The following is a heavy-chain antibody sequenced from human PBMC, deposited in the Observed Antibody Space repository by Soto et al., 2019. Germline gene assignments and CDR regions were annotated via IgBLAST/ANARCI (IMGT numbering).Heavy chain of an antibody. Sequence: QLQLQESGPGLVKPSETLSLTCTVSGGSISSSSYYWGWIRQPPGKGLEWIGSIYYSGSTYYNPSLKSRVTLSVDTSKNQFSLKLSSVTAADTAVYYCASQLRGDYSNYAGFDYWGQGTLVTVSS. V-gene: IGHV4-39*01. CDR3: ASQLRGDYSNYAGFDY. CDR1: GGSISSSSYY. D-gene: IGHD4-4*01. J-gene: IGHJ4*02. CDR2: IYYSGST.